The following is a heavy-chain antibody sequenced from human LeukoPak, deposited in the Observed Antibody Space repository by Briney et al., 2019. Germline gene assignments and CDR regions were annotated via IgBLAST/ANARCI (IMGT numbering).Heavy chain of an antibody. V-gene: IGHV3-15*01. D-gene: IGHD6-19*01. CDR3: TTDPHSSGRDY. CDR1: EFTFINAW. J-gene: IGHJ4*02. Sequence: GGSLRLSCAASEFTFINAWMSGVRRAPGKGLDWFGRIKSKTDGGTTDYVAPVKGRFTISRDDSKNTLYLQMNSLKTEDTAVYYCTTDPHSSGRDYWGQGTLVTVSS. CDR2: IKSKTDGGTT.